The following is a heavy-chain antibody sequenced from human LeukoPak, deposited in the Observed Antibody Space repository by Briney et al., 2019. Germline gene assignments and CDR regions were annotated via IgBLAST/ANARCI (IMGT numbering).Heavy chain of an antibody. V-gene: IGHV3-23*01. CDR2: ISNNGGRT. D-gene: IGHD2/OR15-2a*01. CDR3: ARDEDTSALSEY. CDR1: GFTFTRYW. J-gene: IGHJ4*02. Sequence: GGSLRPSCAASGFTFTRYWMSWVRQAPGRGLEWVSAISNNGGRTDYADSVKGRFTISRDNSKSTLYLHMDSLRAEDTAVYYCARDEDTSALSEYWGQGTLVTVSS.